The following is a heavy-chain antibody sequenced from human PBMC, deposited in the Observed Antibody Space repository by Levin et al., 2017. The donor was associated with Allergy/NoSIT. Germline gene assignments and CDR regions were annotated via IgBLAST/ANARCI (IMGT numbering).Heavy chain of an antibody. CDR1: GFIFSSYG. CDR3: AREKNYYDSGGFSDY. V-gene: IGHV3-33*01. J-gene: IGHJ4*02. D-gene: IGHD3-22*01. CDR2: IWYDGSNK. Sequence: PGGSLRLSCAASGFIFSSYGMHWVRQAPGKGLEWVAVIWYDGSNKYYADSVKGRFTISRDNSKNTLYLQMNSLRAEDTAVYYCAREKNYYDSGGFSDYWGQGTLVTVSS.